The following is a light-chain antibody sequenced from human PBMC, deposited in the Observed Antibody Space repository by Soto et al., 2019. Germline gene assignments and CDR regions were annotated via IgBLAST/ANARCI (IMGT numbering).Light chain of an antibody. CDR2: EVS. V-gene: IGLV2-8*01. CDR3: TSYAGDNNYNYV. Sequence: QSVLTQPPSASGSSGQSVTISCTGTSSDVGGYNYVSWYQQHPGKAPKLMIYEVSKRPSGVPDRFSGSKSGNTASLTVSGLQAEDEADYYCTSYAGDNNYNYVFGTGTKLTVL. J-gene: IGLJ1*01. CDR1: SSDVGGYNY.